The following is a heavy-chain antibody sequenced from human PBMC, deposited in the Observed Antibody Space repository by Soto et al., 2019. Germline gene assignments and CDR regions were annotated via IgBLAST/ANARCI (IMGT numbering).Heavy chain of an antibody. CDR3: VSRAYYDDSSCYSSRAFDI. J-gene: IGHJ3*02. CDR2: MNSNSGNT. V-gene: IGHV1-8*01. CDR1: GYTFTSYD. Sequence: ASVKVSCKASGYTFTSYDIHWLRQATGQGLEWMGWMNSNSGNTGYAQKFQGRVTMTRDTSIRTAYMELSSLRSEETAVYSCVSRAYYDDSSCYSSRAFDIWGQGTMVTVSS. D-gene: IGHD3-22*01.